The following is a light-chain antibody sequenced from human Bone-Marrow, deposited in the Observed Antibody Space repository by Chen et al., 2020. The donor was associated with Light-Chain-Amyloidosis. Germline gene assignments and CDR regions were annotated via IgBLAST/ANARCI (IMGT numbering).Light chain of an antibody. CDR1: SGSIATNY. Sequence: NFMLTQPHSVSESPGKTVIISCTRSSGSIATNYVQWYQQRPGSSPTTVIYEDDQRPSGVPDRFSGSIDRSSNSASLPISGLKTEDETDYYCQAYQGSSQGVFGGGTKLTVL. V-gene: IGLV6-57*01. CDR3: QAYQGSSQGV. CDR2: EDD. J-gene: IGLJ3*02.